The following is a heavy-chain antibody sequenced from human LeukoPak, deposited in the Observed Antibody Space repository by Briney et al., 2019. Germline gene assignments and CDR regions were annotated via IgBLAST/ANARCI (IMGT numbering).Heavy chain of an antibody. D-gene: IGHD5-18*01. CDR2: VYTSGST. CDR3: AREAPATAMGLVYYYMDV. CDR1: GGSISSYY. Sequence: KPSETLSLTCTVFGGSISSYYWSWIRQPAGKGLEWIGRVYTSGSTNYNPSLKSRVTMSVDTSKSQFSLKLSSVTAADTAVYYCAREAPATAMGLVYYYMDVWGKGTTVTVSS. J-gene: IGHJ6*03. V-gene: IGHV4-4*07.